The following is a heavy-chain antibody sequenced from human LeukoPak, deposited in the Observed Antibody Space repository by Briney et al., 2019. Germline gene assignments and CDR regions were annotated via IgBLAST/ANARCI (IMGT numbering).Heavy chain of an antibody. V-gene: IGHV3-7*01. D-gene: IGHD7-27*01. J-gene: IGHJ6*03. CDR1: GFTFSSYW. Sequence: GGSLRLSCAASGFTFSSYWMSWVRQAPGKGLEWVANIKQDESEKYYVDSVKGRFTISRDNAKNSLYLQMNSLRAEDTAVYYCARAPDNWGYPYYYYYMDVWGKGTTVTVSS. CDR2: IKQDESEK. CDR3: ARAPDNWGYPYYYYYMDV.